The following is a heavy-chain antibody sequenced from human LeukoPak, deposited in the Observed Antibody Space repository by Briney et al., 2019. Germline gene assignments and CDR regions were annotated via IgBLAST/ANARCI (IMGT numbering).Heavy chain of an antibody. V-gene: IGHV3-23*01. Sequence: PGGSLRLSCVASGFTFSSYAMGWVRQVAGKGLEWVSTLNGNGGSTYYADSVEGRFTISRDNSRDSLYLQMNSLRAEDTAVYYCAKTLWVAAAGNWYFDLWGRGTQVTVSS. CDR2: LNGNGGST. D-gene: IGHD6-13*01. CDR3: AKTLWVAAAGNWYFDL. CDR1: GFTFSSYA. J-gene: IGHJ2*01.